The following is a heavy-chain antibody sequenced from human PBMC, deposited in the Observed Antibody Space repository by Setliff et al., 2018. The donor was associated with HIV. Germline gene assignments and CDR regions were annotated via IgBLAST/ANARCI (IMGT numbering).Heavy chain of an antibody. V-gene: IGHV3-74*01. CDR2: IRGDGSEP. CDR3: TIGHYVSSSG. CDR1: GFDFSTYW. Sequence: GGSLRLSCAASGFDFSTYWMHWVRRDPGKGLVWVSRIRGDGSEPTYADSVKGRFTISRDNVGNSVFLQMNTLRAEDTAVYYCTIGHYVSSSGWGPGTLVTVS. D-gene: IGHD6-6*01. J-gene: IGHJ4*02.